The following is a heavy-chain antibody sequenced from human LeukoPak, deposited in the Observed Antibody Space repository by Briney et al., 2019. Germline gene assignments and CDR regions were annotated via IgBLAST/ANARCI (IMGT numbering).Heavy chain of an antibody. CDR2: ISGPGGNT. D-gene: IGHD5-18*01. J-gene: IGHJ4*02. V-gene: IGHV3-23*01. CDR3: TKERGVDTTLVYC. Sequence: GGSLRLSCAASGFTFNNPWMRWVRQAPGKGLEWVSGISGPGGNTYYADSVKGRFTISRDNSKNTLYLQMNSLRAEDTAVYYCTKERGVDTTLVYCWGQGTLVTVSS. CDR1: GFTFNNPW.